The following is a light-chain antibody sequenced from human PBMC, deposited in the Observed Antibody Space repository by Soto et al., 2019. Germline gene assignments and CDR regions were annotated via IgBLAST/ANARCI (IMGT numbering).Light chain of an antibody. J-gene: IGLJ1*01. CDR3: SEYTSGTPRV. V-gene: IGLV2-14*01. Sequence: QSALTQPASVSGSPGQSIAISCTGTSGDVGGYDYVSWYQQHPDKAPKLMIYEVTKRPSWVSNRFSGSKSGNTASLTISGLQLGEGADYYCSEYTSGTPRVFGSGTEVTV. CDR2: EVT. CDR1: SGDVGGYDY.